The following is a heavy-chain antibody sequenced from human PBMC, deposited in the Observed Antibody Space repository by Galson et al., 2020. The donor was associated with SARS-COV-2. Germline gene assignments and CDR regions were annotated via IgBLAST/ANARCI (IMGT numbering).Heavy chain of an antibody. D-gene: IGHD5-12*01. V-gene: IGHV3-30-3*01. J-gene: IGHJ4*02. CDR3: ARYKDGYNLMAFGY. CDR2: ISYDGSNK. Sequence: GESLKISCAASGFTFSSYAMHWVRQAPGKGLEWVAVISYDGSNKYYADSVKGRFTISRDNSKNTLYLQMNGLRAEDTAVYYCARYKDGYNLMAFGYWGQGTLVTVSS. CDR1: GFTFSSYA.